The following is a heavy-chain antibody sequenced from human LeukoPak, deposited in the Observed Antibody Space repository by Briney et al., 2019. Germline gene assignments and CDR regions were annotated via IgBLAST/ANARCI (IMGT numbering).Heavy chain of an antibody. CDR3: ARHKMVYYGDFGLPDY. CDR2: IYPGDSDT. V-gene: IGHV5-51*01. D-gene: IGHD2-21*01. J-gene: IGHJ4*02. Sequence: GESLKISCKGSGYSFTSYWIGWVRQMPGKGLEWMGIIYPGDSDTRYSPSFQGQVTISADKSISTAYLQWSSLKASDTAMYYCARHKMVYYGDFGLPDYWGQGTLVTVSS. CDR1: GYSFTSYW.